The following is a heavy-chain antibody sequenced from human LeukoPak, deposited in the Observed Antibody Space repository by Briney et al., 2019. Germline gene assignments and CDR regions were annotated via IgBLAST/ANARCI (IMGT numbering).Heavy chain of an antibody. CDR3: ARGPYYYDSSGYYVIGDY. D-gene: IGHD3-22*01. V-gene: IGHV3-64*01. Sequence: GGPLRLSCAASGSTFSSYAMHWVRQAPGKGLEYVSAISSNGGSTYYANSVKGRFTISRDNSKNTLYLQMGSLRAEDMAVYYCARGPYYYDSSGYYVIGDYWGQGTLVTVSS. CDR1: GSTFSSYA. CDR2: ISSNGGST. J-gene: IGHJ4*02.